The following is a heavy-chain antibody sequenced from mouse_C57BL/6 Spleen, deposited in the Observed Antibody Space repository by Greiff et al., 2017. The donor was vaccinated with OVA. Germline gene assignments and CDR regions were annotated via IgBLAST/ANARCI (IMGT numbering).Heavy chain of an antibody. D-gene: IGHD1-1*01. V-gene: IGHV1-52*01. Sequence: VQLQQPGAELVRPGSSVKLSCKASGYTFTSYWMHWVKQRPVQGLEWIGIIDPSDSDTHYNQKFKVKATLTVDKSSSTAYMQLSSLTSEDSAVDYCARLYGSIYEEMDDWGKGTLVTVSS. CDR3: ARLYGSIYEEMDD. CDR2: IDPSDSDT. J-gene: IGHJ1*03. CDR1: GYTFTSYW.